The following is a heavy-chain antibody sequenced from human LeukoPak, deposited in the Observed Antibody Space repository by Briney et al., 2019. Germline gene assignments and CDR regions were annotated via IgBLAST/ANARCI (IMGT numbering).Heavy chain of an antibody. D-gene: IGHD2-8*02. Sequence: PGGSLRLSCAASGFTFTTYTMTWVRQAPGKGLEWVANIKEDGNEKNYVDSVEGRFTISRDNAGNSIYLQMNSLRVEDTAVYYCAREYWGVDYWGQGTLVTVSS. CDR3: AREYWGVDY. J-gene: IGHJ4*02. CDR1: GFTFTTYT. V-gene: IGHV3-7*01. CDR2: IKEDGNEK.